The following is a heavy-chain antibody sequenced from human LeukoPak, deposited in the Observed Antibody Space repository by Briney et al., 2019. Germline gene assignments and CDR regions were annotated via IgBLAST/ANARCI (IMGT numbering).Heavy chain of an antibody. D-gene: IGHD5/OR15-5a*01. Sequence: PGGSLRLSCAASGFTFRSYGMHWVRQAPGKGLEWVAFIRYDGSNKYYADSVKGRFTISRDNSKNTLYLQMKSLRAEDTAVYYCARCVDDYYYMDVWGKGTTVTISS. CDR3: ARCVDDYYYMDV. V-gene: IGHV3-30*02. CDR1: GFTFRSYG. CDR2: IRYDGSNK. J-gene: IGHJ6*03.